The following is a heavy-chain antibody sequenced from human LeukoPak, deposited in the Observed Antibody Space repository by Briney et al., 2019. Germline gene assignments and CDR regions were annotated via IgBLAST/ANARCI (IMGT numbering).Heavy chain of an antibody. CDR1: GFTFDDYA. D-gene: IGHD2-2*01. J-gene: IGHJ4*02. V-gene: IGHV3-9*01. CDR3: AKDGCSSTSCYSDY. Sequence: GGSLRLSCAASGFTFDDYAMPWVRQAPGKGLEWVSGISWNSGSIGYADSVKGRFTISRDNAKNSLYLQMNSLRAEDTALYYCAKDGCSSTSCYSDYWGQGTLVTVSS. CDR2: ISWNSGSI.